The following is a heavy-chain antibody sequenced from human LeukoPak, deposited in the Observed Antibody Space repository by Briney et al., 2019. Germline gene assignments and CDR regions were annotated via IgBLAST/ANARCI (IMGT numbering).Heavy chain of an antibody. CDR2: ISGSGGST. CDR1: GXXXXSYA. D-gene: IGHD5-24*01. CDR3: AKERSRDGYNPDDAFDI. J-gene: IGHJ3*02. Sequence: LSCAXXGXXXXSYAMSWVRQAPGKGLEWVXAISGSGGSTYYADSVKGRFTICRDNSKNSVYMKMNSLRAEDTAVYYCAKERSRDGYNPDDAFDIWGQGTMVTVSS. V-gene: IGHV3-23*01.